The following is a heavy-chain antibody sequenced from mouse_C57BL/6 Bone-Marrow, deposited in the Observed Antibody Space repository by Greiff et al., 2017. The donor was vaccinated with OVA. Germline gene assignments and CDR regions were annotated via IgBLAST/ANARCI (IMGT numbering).Heavy chain of an antibody. D-gene: IGHD1-1*01. J-gene: IGHJ2*01. CDR2: INPSSGYT. V-gene: IGHV1-7*01. Sequence: VMLVESGAELAKPGASVKLSCKASGYTFTSYWMHWVKQRPGQGLEWIGYINPSSGYTKYNQKFKDKATLTADKSSSTAYMQLSSLTYEDSAVYYCARIAPLYYYGSSYGYWGQGTTLTVSS. CDR1: GYTFTSYW. CDR3: ARIAPLYYYGSSYGY.